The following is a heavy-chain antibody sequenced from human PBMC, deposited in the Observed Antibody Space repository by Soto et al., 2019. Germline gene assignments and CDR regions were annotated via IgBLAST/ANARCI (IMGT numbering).Heavy chain of an antibody. J-gene: IGHJ5*02. Sequence: ASVKVSCKASGYTFTSYAMHWVCQAPGQRLEWMGWINAGNGNTKYSQKFQGRVTITRDTSASTAYMELSSLRSEDTAVYYCARDEGYCSGGSCYTYNWFDPWGQGTLVTVSS. CDR2: INAGNGNT. CDR3: ARDEGYCSGGSCYTYNWFDP. V-gene: IGHV1-3*01. CDR1: GYTFTSYA. D-gene: IGHD2-15*01.